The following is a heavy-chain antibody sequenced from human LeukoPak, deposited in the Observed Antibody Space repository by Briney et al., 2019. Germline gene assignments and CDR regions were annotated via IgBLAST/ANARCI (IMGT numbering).Heavy chain of an antibody. V-gene: IGHV4-30-4*07. CDR1: GGSISTGGYS. J-gene: IGHJ4*02. CDR2: IYDSGRA. D-gene: IGHD3-16*01. CDR3: VRDIYNDNN. Sequence: SETLSLTCAVSGGSISTGGYSWSWIRQPPGKTLEWIGYIYDSGRAYYNPSLKSRVTISMDTSSNHFSLKLRSVTAADTAVYYCVRDIYNDNNWGQGTLVTVSS.